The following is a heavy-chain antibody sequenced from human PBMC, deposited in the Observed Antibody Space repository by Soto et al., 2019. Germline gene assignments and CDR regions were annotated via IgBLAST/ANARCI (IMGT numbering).Heavy chain of an antibody. J-gene: IGHJ4*02. V-gene: IGHV3-33*01. CDR1: GFSRSRYG. CDR3: ARDLNYWSLLIDH. Sequence: PGGSLRLSCTASGFSRSRYGLHWVRKAPGKGLEWVAGLWSDGIKTSYTDSVKGRFTISRDTSKNMLYLQMNSLGAEDTAVYYCARDLNYWSLLIDHWGPGTLVTVFS. CDR2: LWSDGIKT. D-gene: IGHD2-8*02.